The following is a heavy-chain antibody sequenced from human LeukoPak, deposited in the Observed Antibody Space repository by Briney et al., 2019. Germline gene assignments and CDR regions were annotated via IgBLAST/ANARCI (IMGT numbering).Heavy chain of an antibody. D-gene: IGHD3-10*01. Sequence: GGSLRLSCEASGFTFSSNAMSWVRQAPGKGLEWVSGIGSDVRTHYADSVKGRFTISRDNSKNTMYLQMNSLRAEDTAVYYCARGLDNYGSGSSDWGQGTLVTVSS. CDR1: GFTFSSNA. J-gene: IGHJ4*02. CDR3: ARGLDNYGSGSSD. V-gene: IGHV3-23*01. CDR2: IGSDVRT.